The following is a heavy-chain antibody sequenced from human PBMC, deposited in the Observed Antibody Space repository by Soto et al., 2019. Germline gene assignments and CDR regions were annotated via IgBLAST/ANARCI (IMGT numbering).Heavy chain of an antibody. V-gene: IGHV4-34*01. CDR1: GGSFSGYY. CDR3: ASSPYFILAY. J-gene: IGHJ4*02. CDR2: INHSGST. D-gene: IGHD3-9*01. Sequence: PSETLSLTCAVYGGSFSGYYWSWIRQPPGKGLEWIGEINHSGSTNYNPSLKSRVTISVDTSKNQFALKLSSVTAADTAVYYCASSPYFILAYWGQGTLVTVSS.